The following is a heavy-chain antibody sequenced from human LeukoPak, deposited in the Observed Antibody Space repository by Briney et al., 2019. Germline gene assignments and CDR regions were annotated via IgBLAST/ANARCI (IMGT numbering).Heavy chain of an antibody. CDR1: GFTYSTYW. CDR3: ARNAPFDY. Sequence: PGGSLRLSCAASGFTYSTYWMSWVRQAPGKGLEWVANTNQDGSEKYYVDSVRGRFTISGDNAKNSLYLQMNSLRGEDTAVYYCARNAPFDYLGQGTLVTVSS. CDR2: TNQDGSEK. J-gene: IGHJ4*02. V-gene: IGHV3-7*01.